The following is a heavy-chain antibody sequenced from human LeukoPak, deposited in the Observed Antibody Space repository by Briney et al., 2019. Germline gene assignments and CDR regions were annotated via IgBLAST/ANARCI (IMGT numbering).Heavy chain of an antibody. D-gene: IGHD4-23*01. Sequence: ASVKVSRKASGYTFTSYDINWVRQATGQGLGWMGWMNPNSGNTGYAQKFQGRVTMTRNTSISTAYMELSSLRSEDTAVYYCARVGQDGGNPFDYWGQGTLVTVSS. CDR2: MNPNSGNT. CDR3: ARVGQDGGNPFDY. J-gene: IGHJ4*02. CDR1: GYTFTSYD. V-gene: IGHV1-8*01.